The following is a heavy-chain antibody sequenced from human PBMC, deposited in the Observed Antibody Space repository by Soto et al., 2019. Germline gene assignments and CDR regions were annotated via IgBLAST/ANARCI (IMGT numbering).Heavy chain of an antibody. D-gene: IGHD3-10*01. J-gene: IGHJ5*02. Sequence: QVQLVQSGAEVKKPGASVKVSCKASGYTFTSYDINWVRQATGHGQEWMGWMNPNSGNTGYAQKFQGRVTKTRNNYISTAYMELNMLRSEDTAVYYRARRGKRWFGENTWGQGTLVTVSS. CDR2: MNPNSGNT. CDR1: GYTFTSYD. CDR3: ARRGKRWFGENT. V-gene: IGHV1-8*01.